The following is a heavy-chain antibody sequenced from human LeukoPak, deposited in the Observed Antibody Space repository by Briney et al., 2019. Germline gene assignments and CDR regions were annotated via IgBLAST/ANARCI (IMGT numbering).Heavy chain of an antibody. CDR1: GGTISSYA. V-gene: IGHV1-69*05. CDR2: IIPVFGTA. CDR3: AREHCSSTSCYGGFGY. Sequence: SVKVSCKASGGTISSYAISWVRQAPGQGLEWMGGIIPVFGTANYAQKFQGRVTITTDESTSTAYMELSSLRSEDTAVYYCAREHCSSTSCYGGFGYWGQGTLVTVSS. D-gene: IGHD2-2*01. J-gene: IGHJ4*02.